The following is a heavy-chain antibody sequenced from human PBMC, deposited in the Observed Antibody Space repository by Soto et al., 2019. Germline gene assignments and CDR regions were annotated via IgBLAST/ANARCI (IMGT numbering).Heavy chain of an antibody. D-gene: IGHD4-17*01. CDR1: GFTFSSYS. J-gene: IGHJ4*02. Sequence: PGGSLRLSCAASGFTFSSYSMNWVRQAPGKGLEWVSYISSSSSTIYYADSVKGRFTISRDNAKNSLYLQMNSLRDEDTAVYYCARDYLDYGDPNHFDYWGQGTLVTAPQ. CDR2: ISSSSSTI. V-gene: IGHV3-48*02. CDR3: ARDYLDYGDPNHFDY.